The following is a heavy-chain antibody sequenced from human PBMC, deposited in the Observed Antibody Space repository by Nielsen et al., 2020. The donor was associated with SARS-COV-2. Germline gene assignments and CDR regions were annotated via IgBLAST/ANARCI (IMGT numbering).Heavy chain of an antibody. CDR3: ASAHGFSRTHDY. D-gene: IGHD3-10*01. Sequence: SETLSLTCTVSGGSISSGDYYWSWIRQPPGKGLEWIGYIYYSGSTYYNPSLKSRVTISVDTSKNQFSLKLNSVTAADTAVYYCASAHGFSRTHDYWGQGTLVTVSS. J-gene: IGHJ4*02. CDR2: IYYSGST. V-gene: IGHV4-30-4*01. CDR1: GGSISSGDYY.